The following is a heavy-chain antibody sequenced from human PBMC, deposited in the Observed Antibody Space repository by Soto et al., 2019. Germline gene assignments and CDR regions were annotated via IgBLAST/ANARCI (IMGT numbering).Heavy chain of an antibody. D-gene: IGHD5-12*01. CDR2: IWYDGSNR. CDR3: ARDGQNLAGYGFDR. V-gene: IGHV3-33*01. Sequence: QVQLVESGGGVVQPGMSLRLSCATSGFSFSSHAMHWVRQAPGKGLEWVAQIWYDGSNRYYADSMRGRFTISRDFFKNTAFLQMASLRAEDTAVYYCARDGQNLAGYGFDRWGQGTRVTVSS. CDR1: GFSFSSHA. J-gene: IGHJ3*02.